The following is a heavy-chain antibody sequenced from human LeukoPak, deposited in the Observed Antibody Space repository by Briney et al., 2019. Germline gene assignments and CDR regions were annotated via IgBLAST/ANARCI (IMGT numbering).Heavy chain of an antibody. V-gene: IGHV3-30*18. CDR2: ISYDGSNK. Sequence: GSLRLPCAASGFTFSSHGMQWVRQAPGKGLEWVAVISYDGSNKYYADSVKGRFTISRDNSKNTLYLQMNNLRADDTAVYYCAKARYDGEVMIAATDYWGQGTLVTVSS. D-gene: IGHD2-15*01. J-gene: IGHJ4*02. CDR1: GFTFSSHG. CDR3: AKARYDGEVMIAATDY.